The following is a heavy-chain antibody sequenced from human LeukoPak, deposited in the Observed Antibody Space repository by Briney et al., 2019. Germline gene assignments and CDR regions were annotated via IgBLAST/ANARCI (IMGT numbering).Heavy chain of an antibody. J-gene: IGHJ2*01. CDR1: GGSISSGSYY. CDR3: AGGAFDL. V-gene: IGHV4-61*02. Sequence: SETLSLTCTVSGGSISSGSYYWSWIRQPAGKGLEWIGRIYTSGSTNYNPSLKSRVTISVDTSKNQFSLKLSSVTAADTAVYYCAGGAFDLWGRGTLVTVSS. CDR2: IYTSGST.